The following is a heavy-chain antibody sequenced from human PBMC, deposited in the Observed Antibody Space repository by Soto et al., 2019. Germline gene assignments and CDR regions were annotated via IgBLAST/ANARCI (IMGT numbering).Heavy chain of an antibody. Sequence: QVRLQESGPGLVEPSGTLSLTCTVSGGSIYTDDWWTWVRQTPGKGLEWIGEVHQLVGTNYNPSLRSRVTISIDKSKNQFSLELTSVTAADTAVYYSANWGGLNFPRLYWGPGTRVAVSS. V-gene: IGHV4-4*02. CDR2: VHQLVGT. J-gene: IGHJ4*02. CDR1: GGSIYTDDW. D-gene: IGHD3-16*01. CDR3: ANWGGLNFPRLY.